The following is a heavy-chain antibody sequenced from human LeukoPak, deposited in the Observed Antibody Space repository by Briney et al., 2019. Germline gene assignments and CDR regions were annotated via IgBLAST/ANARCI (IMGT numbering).Heavy chain of an antibody. Sequence: SETLSLTCGVNGESFSDYFWTWIRQPPGKGLEWIGEINHGGSTNYNPSLKSRVTISVDTSKNQFSLKLSSVTAADTAIYYCARLYSLNFYGDGIDVWGHGTTVTVSS. CDR3: ARLYSLNFYGDGIDV. CDR1: GESFSDYF. V-gene: IGHV4-34*01. D-gene: IGHD2/OR15-2a*01. CDR2: INHGGST. J-gene: IGHJ6*02.